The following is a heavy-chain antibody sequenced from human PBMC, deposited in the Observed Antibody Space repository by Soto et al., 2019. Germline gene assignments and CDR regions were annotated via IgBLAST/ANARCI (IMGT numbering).Heavy chain of an antibody. D-gene: IGHD2-15*01. J-gene: IGHJ6*03. CDR2: INPNSGGT. Sequence: ASVEVSCKASGYTFTGYYMHWVRQAPGQGLEWMGWINPNSGGTNYAQKFQGWVTMTRDTSISTAYMELSRLRSDDTAVYYCARGGGVVVAPGYMDVWGKGTTVTVSS. CDR3: ARGGGVVVAPGYMDV. V-gene: IGHV1-2*04. CDR1: GYTFTGYY.